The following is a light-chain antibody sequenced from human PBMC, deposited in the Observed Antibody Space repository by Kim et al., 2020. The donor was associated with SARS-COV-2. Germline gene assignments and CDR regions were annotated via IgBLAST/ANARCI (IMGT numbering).Light chain of an antibody. J-gene: IGKJ4*01. CDR2: RAS. V-gene: IGKV1-5*03. Sequence: ASVGDRVIITCRASQNINNWLAWYQQKPGKAPKSRIYRASSLEYGVPSRFSGSGSGTEFTLTISSLQPDDFATYYCQQYNSYPLTFGGGTKVDIK. CDR3: QQYNSYPLT. CDR1: QNINNW.